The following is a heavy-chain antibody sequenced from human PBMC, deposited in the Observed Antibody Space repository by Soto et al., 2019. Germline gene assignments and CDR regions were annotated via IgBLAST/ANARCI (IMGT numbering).Heavy chain of an antibody. Sequence: GGSLRLSCEASGFTFNMYAMSWVRQAPGMGLEWVSSIFGSGGGPNYADSVKGRFTISRDNSKNTLYLQMNSLRVEDTAVYYCARAATVGYWFDLWGRGTLVTVSS. V-gene: IGHV3-23*01. CDR1: GFTFNMYA. CDR3: ARAATVGYWFDL. D-gene: IGHD4-4*01. CDR2: IFGSGGGP. J-gene: IGHJ2*01.